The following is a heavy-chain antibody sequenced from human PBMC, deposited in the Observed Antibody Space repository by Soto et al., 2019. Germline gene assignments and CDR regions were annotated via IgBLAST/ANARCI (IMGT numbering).Heavy chain of an antibody. J-gene: IGHJ4*02. CDR2: INSDGSST. V-gene: IGHV3-74*01. D-gene: IGHD4-17*01. CDR1: GFTFSSYW. Sequence: GGSLRLSCAASGFTFSSYWMHWVRQAPGKGLVWISRINSDGSSTSYADSVKGRFTISRDNAKNTLYLQMNSLRAEDTAVYYCAREATVAPFDYWGQGTLVTVSS. CDR3: AREATVAPFDY.